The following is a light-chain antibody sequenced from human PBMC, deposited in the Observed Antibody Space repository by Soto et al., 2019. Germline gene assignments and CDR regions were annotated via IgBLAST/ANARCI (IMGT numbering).Light chain of an antibody. J-gene: IGKJ1*01. CDR1: QSIRNS. CDR2: EAS. V-gene: IGKV1-5*01. Sequence: DIQMTQSPSTLSASIGDRVTLTCRASQSIRNSLAWYQQKPGKAPRLLIFEASRLESGVPSRLSGSGSGTELTLTISSLQPDDFATYYCQQYSSYSLTFGQGTKVDIK. CDR3: QQYSSYSLT.